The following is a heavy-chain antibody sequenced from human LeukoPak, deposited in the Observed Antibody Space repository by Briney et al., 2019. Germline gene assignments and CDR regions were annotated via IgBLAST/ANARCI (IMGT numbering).Heavy chain of an antibody. J-gene: IGHJ3*02. CDR1: GGSISSYY. Sequence: SETLSLTCTVSGGSISSYYWSWIRQPPGKGLEWIGYISYSGSTDYNPSLKSRGTISLDTSKNQFSLRLSSVTAADTAVYYCARETRLHSGSYSNDAFDIWGQGTMVTVSS. V-gene: IGHV4-59*01. D-gene: IGHD1-26*01. CDR2: ISYSGST. CDR3: ARETRLHSGSYSNDAFDI.